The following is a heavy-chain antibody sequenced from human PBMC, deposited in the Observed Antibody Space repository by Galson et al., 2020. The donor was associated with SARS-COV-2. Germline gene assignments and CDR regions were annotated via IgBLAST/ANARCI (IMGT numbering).Heavy chain of an antibody. Sequence: ASVKVSCKASGYTFTGYYMHWVRQAPGQGLEWMGWINPNSGGTNYAQKFQGRVTMTRDTSISTAYMELSRLRSDDTAVYYCARGGRVLHYYYGMDVWGQGTTVTVSS. CDR3: ARGGRVLHYYYGMDV. D-gene: IGHD3-10*01. CDR2: INPNSGGT. CDR1: GYTFTGYY. J-gene: IGHJ6*02. V-gene: IGHV1-2*02.